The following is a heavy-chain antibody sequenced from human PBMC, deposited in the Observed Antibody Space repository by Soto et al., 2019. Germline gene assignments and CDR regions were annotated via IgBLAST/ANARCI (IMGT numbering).Heavy chain of an antibody. D-gene: IGHD3-16*01. CDR2: ISPYTGNT. V-gene: IGHV1-18*01. CDR3: VMVDNYVTPTPQDV. Sequence: QVQLVQSGDAVKKPGASVKVSCKASGYIFVNYGIAWVRQAPGQGLEWIGWISPYTGNTHSATKVQGRLTMTTDTSTSTAYMDLGSLTSVDTAVYYCVMVDNYVTPTPQDVWGQGTTVTVSS. CDR1: GYIFVNYG. J-gene: IGHJ6*02.